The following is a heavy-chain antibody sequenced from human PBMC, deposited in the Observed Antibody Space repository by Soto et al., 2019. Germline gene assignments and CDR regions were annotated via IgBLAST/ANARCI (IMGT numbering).Heavy chain of an antibody. D-gene: IGHD1-26*01. CDR1: GYTFTSYG. Sequence: QVQLVQSRAEVKKPGASVKVSCKASGYTFTSYGITWVRQAPGQGLEWMGWISAYNGNTNYAQSLQGRVTMTTDTSTSTAYMELRSLRSDDTAVYYCARGSIVGATSSSYNWFDPWGQGTLVSVSS. CDR3: ARGSIVGATSSSYNWFDP. V-gene: IGHV1-18*01. J-gene: IGHJ5*02. CDR2: ISAYNGNT.